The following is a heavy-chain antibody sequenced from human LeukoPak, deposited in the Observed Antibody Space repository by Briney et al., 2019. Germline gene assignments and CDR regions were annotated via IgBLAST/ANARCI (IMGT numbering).Heavy chain of an antibody. Sequence: ASVKVSCKASGCTFTSSAMQWVRQPRGQRLEWIGWIVVGSGNTNYPQKFQERVTITRDMSTSTAYMELSSLRSEDTAVYYCAAEGVHYDSSPDPGHFDYWGQGTLVTVSS. CDR1: GCTFTSSA. D-gene: IGHD3-22*01. CDR3: AAEGVHYDSSPDPGHFDY. V-gene: IGHV1-58*02. CDR2: IVVGSGNT. J-gene: IGHJ4*02.